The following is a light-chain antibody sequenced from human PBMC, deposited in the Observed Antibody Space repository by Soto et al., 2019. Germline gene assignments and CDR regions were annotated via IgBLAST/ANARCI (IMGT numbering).Light chain of an antibody. Sequence: DIQMTQSPSTLSASVGDRVTITCRASQSISRSLAWYQQKPGKAPNLLIFDASSLESGVPSRFSGSGFGTEFTLTISSLQPEDFATYYCQQSYSTPRTFGQGTKVEIK. CDR3: QQSYSTPRT. V-gene: IGKV1-5*01. CDR2: DAS. J-gene: IGKJ1*01. CDR1: QSISRS.